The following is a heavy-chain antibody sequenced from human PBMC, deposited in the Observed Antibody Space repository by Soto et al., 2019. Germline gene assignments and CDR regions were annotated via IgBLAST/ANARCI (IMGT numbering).Heavy chain of an antibody. Sequence: GASVKVSCKASGYTFTSYGISWVRQAPGQGLEWMGWISAYNGNTNYAQKLQGRVTMTTDISTSTAYMELRSLRSDDTAVYYCARDDGYCSSTSCYGAHYFDYWGQGTLVTVSS. V-gene: IGHV1-18*04. D-gene: IGHD2-2*03. J-gene: IGHJ4*02. CDR2: ISAYNGNT. CDR3: ARDDGYCSSTSCYGAHYFDY. CDR1: GYTFTSYG.